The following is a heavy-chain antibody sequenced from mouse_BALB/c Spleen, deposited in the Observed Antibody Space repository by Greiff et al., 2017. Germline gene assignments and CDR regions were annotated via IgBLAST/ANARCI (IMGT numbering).Heavy chain of an antibody. V-gene: IGHV2-9*02. Sequence: VKLMESGPGLVAPSQSLSITCTVSGFSLTSYGVHWVRQPPGKGLEWLGVIWAGGSTNYNSALMSRLSISKDNSKSQVFLKMNSLQTDDTAMYYCARENYGSGVFAYWGQGTLVTVSA. CDR1: GFSLTSYG. CDR3: ARENYGSGVFAY. J-gene: IGHJ3*01. CDR2: IWAGGST. D-gene: IGHD1-1*01.